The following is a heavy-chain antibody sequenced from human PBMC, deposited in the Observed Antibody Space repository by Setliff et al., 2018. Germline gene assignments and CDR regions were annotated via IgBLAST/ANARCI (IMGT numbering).Heavy chain of an antibody. CDR3: AYDSSGYYPGY. CDR1: GHTFITFG. D-gene: IGHD3-22*01. CDR2: ISAYSDDT. V-gene: IGHV1-18*01. Sequence: ASVKVSCKASGHTFITFGISWVRQAPGQGLEWMGWISAYSDDTKYAEKFQGRVTMTMDTSTGTAYMELRSLRSDDTAVYICAYDSSGYYPGYWGQETLVTVS. J-gene: IGHJ4*02.